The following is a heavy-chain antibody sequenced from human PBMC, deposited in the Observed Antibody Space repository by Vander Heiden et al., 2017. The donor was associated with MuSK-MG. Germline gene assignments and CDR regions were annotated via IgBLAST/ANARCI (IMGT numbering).Heavy chain of an antibody. CDR1: GFPFSGYC. CDR3: ARATLLQYGSGSSDAFDI. V-gene: IGHV3-7*04. J-gene: IGHJ3*02. Sequence: EVQLVESGGGLVQPGGSLRLSCAASGFPFSGYCMSWVRQAPGKGLEWVANIKQDGSEKYYVDSVKGRFTISRDNAKNSLYLQMNSLRAEDTAVYYCARATLLQYGSGSSDAFDIWGQGTMVTVSS. CDR2: IKQDGSEK. D-gene: IGHD3-10*01.